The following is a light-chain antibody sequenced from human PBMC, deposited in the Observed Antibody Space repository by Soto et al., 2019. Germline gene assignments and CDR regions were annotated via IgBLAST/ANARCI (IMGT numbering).Light chain of an antibody. J-gene: IGLJ2*01. CDR1: SRAVGAYKY. Sequence: QSVLTQPRSVSGSPGQSVNISCTGTSRAVGAYKYVSWYQQHPGKAPKFMIYDVSKRPSGVPDRFSGSKSGYTASLTISGLQADDEADYYCCSYAGTSNFVVFGGGTKLTVL. CDR2: DVS. V-gene: IGLV2-11*01. CDR3: CSYAGTSNFVV.